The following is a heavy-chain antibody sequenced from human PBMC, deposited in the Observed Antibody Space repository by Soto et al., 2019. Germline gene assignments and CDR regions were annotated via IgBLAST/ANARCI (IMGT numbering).Heavy chain of an antibody. V-gene: IGHV3-30*18. CDR2: ISYDGSNK. D-gene: IGHD4-17*01. Sequence: QVQLVESGGGVVQPGRSLRLSCAASGFTFSSYGMHWVRQAPGKGLEWVAVISYDGSNKYYADSVKGRFTISRDNSKNMLYLQMNSLRAEDTAVYYCAKGLATVTTPIDYWGQGTLVTVSS. J-gene: IGHJ4*02. CDR3: AKGLATVTTPIDY. CDR1: GFTFSSYG.